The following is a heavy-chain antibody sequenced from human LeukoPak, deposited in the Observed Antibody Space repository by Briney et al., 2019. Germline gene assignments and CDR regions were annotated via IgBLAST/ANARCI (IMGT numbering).Heavy chain of an antibody. J-gene: IGHJ4*02. V-gene: IGHV3-30*04. D-gene: IGHD3-22*01. CDR2: ISYDGSNK. CDR3: AKRTHYYDSSGLDY. Sequence: GGSLRLSCAASGFTFSSYAMHWVRQAPGKGLEWVAVISYDGSNKYYADSVKGRFTISRDNSKNTLYLQMNSLRAEDTAVYYCAKRTHYYDSSGLDYWGQGTLVTVSS. CDR1: GFTFSSYA.